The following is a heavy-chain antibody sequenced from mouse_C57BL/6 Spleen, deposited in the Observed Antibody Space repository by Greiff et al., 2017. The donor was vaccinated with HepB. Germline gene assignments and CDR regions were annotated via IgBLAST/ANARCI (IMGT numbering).Heavy chain of an antibody. J-gene: IGHJ2*01. CDR3: TRSRGDCYYFDY. V-gene: IGHV1-4*01. CDR1: GYTFTSYT. CDR2: INPSSGYT. Sequence: QVQLKQSGAELARPGASVKMSCKASGYTFTSYTMHWVKQRPGQGLEWIGYINPSSGYTKYNQKFKDKATLTADKSSSTAYMQLSSLTSEDSAVYYCTRSRGDCYYFDYWGQGTTLTVSS.